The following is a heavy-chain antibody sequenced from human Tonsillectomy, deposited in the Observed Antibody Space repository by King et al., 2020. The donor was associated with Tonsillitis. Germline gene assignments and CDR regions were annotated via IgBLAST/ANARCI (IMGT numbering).Heavy chain of an antibody. D-gene: IGHD6-19*01. CDR2: ISNSGGNT. V-gene: IGHV3-23*04. CDR3: AKDGHSSGWYYFDY. Sequence: VQLVQSGGGLVQPGGSLILSCAASGFTFSSYAMSWVRQSPGKGLEWVSGISNSGGNTYYADSVKGRFTISRDNSKNTLYLQMNSLRAGDTAAYYCAKDGHSSGWYYFDYWGQGTLVTVSS. CDR1: GFTFSSYA. J-gene: IGHJ4*02.